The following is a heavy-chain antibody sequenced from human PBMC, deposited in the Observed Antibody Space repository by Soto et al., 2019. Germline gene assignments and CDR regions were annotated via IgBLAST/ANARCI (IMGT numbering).Heavy chain of an antibody. V-gene: IGHV4-31*03. CDR2: IYYSGST. J-gene: IGHJ4*02. CDR1: GGSLSSGGYY. D-gene: IGHD5-12*01. Sequence: QVQLQESGPGLVKPSQTLSLSCTVSGGSLSSGGYYWSWIRQHPGKGLEWIGFIYYSGSTYYNPSLKSRVTISVDTSQNQCSLKLSSVTAADTAVYYCARDTQRGYSGYFDSWGQGTLVTVSS. CDR3: ARDTQRGYSGYFDS.